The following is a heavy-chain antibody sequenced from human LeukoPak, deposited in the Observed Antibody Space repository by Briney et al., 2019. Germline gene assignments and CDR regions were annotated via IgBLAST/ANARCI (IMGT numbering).Heavy chain of an antibody. CDR2: IYNSGST. J-gene: IGHJ4*02. CDR3: ARDRRSSSSSFDY. Sequence: PAETLSLTCTVSGGSISSYYWSWIRQPAGKGLEWIGRIYNSGSTKYNPSLKSRVTMSVDTSKNQFSLKLSSVTAADTAVYYCARDRRSSSSSFDYWGQGILVTVSS. CDR1: GGSISSYY. D-gene: IGHD6-6*01. V-gene: IGHV4-4*07.